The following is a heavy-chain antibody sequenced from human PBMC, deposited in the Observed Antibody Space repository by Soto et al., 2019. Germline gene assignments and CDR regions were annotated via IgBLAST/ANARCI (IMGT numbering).Heavy chain of an antibody. CDR3: ASRYLEYCTSATCSAPYDS. Sequence: EVQLVESGGGLVQPGGSLRLSCVASGFTVSKFWMSWVRQAPGKGLEWVATIKQDGSAKYYVDSVKGRFTISRDNANNSLFLQMNYLRAEDTAVYYCASRYLEYCTSATCSAPYDSWGQGTLVTVSS. CDR1: GFTVSKFW. J-gene: IGHJ4*02. CDR2: IKQDGSAK. D-gene: IGHD2-2*01. V-gene: IGHV3-7*05.